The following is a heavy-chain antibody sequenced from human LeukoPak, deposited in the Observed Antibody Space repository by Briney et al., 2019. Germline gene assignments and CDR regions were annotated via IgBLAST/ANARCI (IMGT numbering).Heavy chain of an antibody. CDR3: ARDADYYDSSGYYGY. CDR2: IISDGSSA. J-gene: IGHJ4*02. V-gene: IGHV3-74*01. CDR1: GFTFSSYW. D-gene: IGHD3-22*01. Sequence: GGSLRLSCAASGFTFSSYWMHWVRQAPGKGLVWVSRIISDGSSATHADSVKGRFTMSRDNAKNMLYLQMNSLRAEDTAVYYCARDADYYDSSGYYGYWGQGTLVTVSS.